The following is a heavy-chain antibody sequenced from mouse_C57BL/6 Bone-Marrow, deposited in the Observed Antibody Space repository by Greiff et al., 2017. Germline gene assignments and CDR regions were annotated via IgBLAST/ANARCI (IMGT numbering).Heavy chain of an antibody. CDR3: ARTRYSSCWYFEV. D-gene: IGHD1-1*01. J-gene: IGHJ1*03. Sequence: VQLQQPGAELVKPGASVKMSCKASGYTFTSYWITWVKQRPGQGLEWIGDIFPGRGSTNYNEKFKSKATLTVDTSSSTAYMQLSSLTSEDSAVYYCARTRYSSCWYFEVWGTGTTVIVSA. V-gene: IGHV1-55*01. CDR2: IFPGRGST. CDR1: GYTFTSYW.